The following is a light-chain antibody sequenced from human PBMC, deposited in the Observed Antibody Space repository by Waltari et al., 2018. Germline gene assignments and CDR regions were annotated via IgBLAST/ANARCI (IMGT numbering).Light chain of an antibody. Sequence: QSPLTQPPSASGTPGPRVIIPCSGSRTNIESNTVHWFQQLPGTAPKLLIYSNDERPSGVPDRFSGSKSGTSASLAISGLQSEDEADYYCAAWDASLNGWMFGGGTKLTVL. V-gene: IGLV1-44*01. CDR3: AAWDASLNGWM. CDR1: RTNIESNT. J-gene: IGLJ3*02. CDR2: SND.